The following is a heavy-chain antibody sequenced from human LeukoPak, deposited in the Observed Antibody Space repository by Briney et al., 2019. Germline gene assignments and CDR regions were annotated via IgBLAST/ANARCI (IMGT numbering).Heavy chain of an antibody. CDR1: GYTFTGYY. V-gene: IGHV1-2*02. CDR2: IKPNSGGT. CDR3: ARGLVAATPNDY. J-gene: IGHJ4*02. Sequence: AASVKVSCKASGYTFTGYYMHWVRQAPGQGLEWMGWIKPNSGGTNYAQKFQGRVTMTRDTSISTAYMELSRLRSDDTAVYYCARGLVAATPNDYWGQGTLVTVSS. D-gene: IGHD2-15*01.